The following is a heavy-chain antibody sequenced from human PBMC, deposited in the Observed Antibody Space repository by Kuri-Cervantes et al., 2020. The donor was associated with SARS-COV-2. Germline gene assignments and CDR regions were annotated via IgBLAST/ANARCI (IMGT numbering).Heavy chain of an antibody. CDR2: INSDGSST. D-gene: IGHD3-10*01. CDR1: GFTFSSYW. CDR3: ARVPSITMVRGANSYGMDV. J-gene: IGHJ6*02. Sequence: GGSLRLSCAASGFTFSSYWMHWVRQAPWKGLVGVSRINSDGSSTSYADSVKGRFTISRDNAKNTLYLQMNSLRAEDTAVYYRARVPSITMVRGANSYGMDVWGQGTTVTVSS. V-gene: IGHV3-74*01.